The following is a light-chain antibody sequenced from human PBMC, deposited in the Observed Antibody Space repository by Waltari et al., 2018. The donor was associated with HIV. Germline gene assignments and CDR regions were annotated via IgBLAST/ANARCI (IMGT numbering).Light chain of an antibody. CDR2: GAS. J-gene: IGKJ1*01. CDR1: QSVSSN. CDR3: QQYNNWPPWT. Sequence: IVMTQSPATLSVSPEERATLSCRASQSVSSNLAWYQQKPDQAPRLLIDGASTRASGIPASFSGSGSGTEFTLTISSLQSEDFAVYFCQQYNNWPPWTFGQGTKVEIK. V-gene: IGKV3-15*01.